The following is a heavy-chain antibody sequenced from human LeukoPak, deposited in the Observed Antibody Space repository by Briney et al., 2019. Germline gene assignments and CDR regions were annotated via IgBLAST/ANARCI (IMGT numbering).Heavy chain of an antibody. V-gene: IGHV1-18*01. D-gene: IGHD3-22*01. Sequence: ASVKDSRKASGYTFTSYGLCWVAQAPGQRLEWMGWISAYNGNTNYAQKLQGRVTVTTYTSTSTAYMELRSLRSDDTAVYYCARYRDSSGDRFDYWGQGTLVTVSS. CDR3: ARYRDSSGDRFDY. CDR1: GYTFTSYG. J-gene: IGHJ4*02. CDR2: ISAYNGNT.